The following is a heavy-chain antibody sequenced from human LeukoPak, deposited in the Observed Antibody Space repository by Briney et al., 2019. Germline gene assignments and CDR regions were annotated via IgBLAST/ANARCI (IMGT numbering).Heavy chain of an antibody. J-gene: IGHJ4*02. CDR2: ISYDGSNK. D-gene: IGHD6-19*01. CDR3: ARMGSGWN. Sequence: GGSLRLSCEASGFIFSSYGMHWVRQAPGKGLEWVAVISYDGSNKYYADSVKGRFTISRDNSKNTLYLQMNSLRAEDTAVYYCARMGSGWNWGQGTLVTVSS. CDR1: GFIFSSYG. V-gene: IGHV3-30*19.